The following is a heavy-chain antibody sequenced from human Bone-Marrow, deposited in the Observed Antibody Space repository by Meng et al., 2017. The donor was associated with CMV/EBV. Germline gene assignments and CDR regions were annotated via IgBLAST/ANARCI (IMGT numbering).Heavy chain of an antibody. CDR1: GFTFSSYA. D-gene: IGHD1-26*01. V-gene: IGHV3-23*03. CDR2: IYSGGSST. CDR3: AKVGWVGAYYFDY. Sequence: GESLKISCAASGFTFSSYAMSWVRQAPGKGLEWVSVIYSGGSSTYYADSVKGRFTISRDNSKNTLYLQMNSLRAEDTAVYYCAKVGWVGAYYFDYWGQGTLVIAPQ. J-gene: IGHJ4*02.